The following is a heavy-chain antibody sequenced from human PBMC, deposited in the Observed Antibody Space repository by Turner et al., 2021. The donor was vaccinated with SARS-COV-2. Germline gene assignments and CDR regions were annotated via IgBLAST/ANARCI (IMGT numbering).Heavy chain of an antibody. Sequence: QLQLQESGPGLVKPSETLYLTCTVSGGSISRSRYYWGWIRQPPGKGLEWIGTIYYSGSTYYNPSLKSRVTISVDTSKNQFSLKLSSVTAADTAVYYCASESVLRFLEWLSSGPYYGMDVWGQGTTVTVSS. V-gene: IGHV4-39*01. J-gene: IGHJ6*02. D-gene: IGHD3-3*01. CDR1: GGSISRSRYY. CDR3: ASESVLRFLEWLSSGPYYGMDV. CDR2: IYYSGST.